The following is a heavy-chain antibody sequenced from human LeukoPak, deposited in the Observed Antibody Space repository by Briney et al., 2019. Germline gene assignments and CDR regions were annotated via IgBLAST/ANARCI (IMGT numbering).Heavy chain of an antibody. V-gene: IGHV3-30-3*02. Sequence: GRSLRLSCAASGFTFSSYAMHWVRQAPGKGLEWVAVISYDGSNKYYADSVKGRFTVSRDNAKNTLYLQMNSLRAEDTAVYYCAKSDYFALWGQGTLVTVSS. CDR2: ISYDGSNK. CDR1: GFTFSSYA. CDR3: AKSDYFAL. J-gene: IGHJ4*02.